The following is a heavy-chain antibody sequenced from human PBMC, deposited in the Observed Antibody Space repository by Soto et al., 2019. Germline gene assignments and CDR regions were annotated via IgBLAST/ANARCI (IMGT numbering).Heavy chain of an antibody. D-gene: IGHD4-4*01. Sequence: VAEFTFVDCGRHWVSKAPGKGLEWVSALSGSGGSTYYADSVKGRFTISRDNSKNTLYLQLNSLRAEDTAVYYCANIPLSATVFDFRVQRTLVTVSS. CDR1: EFTFVDCG. CDR3: ANIPLSATVFDF. V-gene: IGHV3-23*01. J-gene: IGHJ4*02. CDR2: LSGSGGST.